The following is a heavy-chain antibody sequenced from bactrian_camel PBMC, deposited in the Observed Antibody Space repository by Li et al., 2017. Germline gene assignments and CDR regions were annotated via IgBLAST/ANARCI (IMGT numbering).Heavy chain of an antibody. J-gene: IGHJ6*01. CDR2: VASNGSP. V-gene: IGHV3S53*01. D-gene: IGHD3*01. CDR3: AAEPGWDCYSDSWRSGLGFGY. CDR1: ASAYVAYVYA. Sequence: HVQLVESGGGSVPAGGSLRLTCTASASAYVAYVYAMAWFRQAPGKEREGVAAVASNGSPRYADSVKGRFTISKDNAKNTLYLQMNSLKPEDTAMYYCAAEPGWDCYSDSWRSGLGFGYWGQGTQVTVS.